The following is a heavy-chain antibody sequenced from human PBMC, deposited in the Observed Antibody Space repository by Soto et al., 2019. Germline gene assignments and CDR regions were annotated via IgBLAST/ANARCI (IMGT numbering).Heavy chain of an antibody. D-gene: IGHD5-18*01. V-gene: IGHV3-23*01. CDR2: ISGSGGST. CDR3: AKVGTAMVFLILYFDY. J-gene: IGHJ4*02. CDR1: GFTFSSYA. Sequence: GGSLRLSCAASGFTFSSYAMSWVRQAPGKGLEWVSAISGSGGSTYYADSVKGRFTISRDNSKNTLYLQMNSLRAEDTAVYYCAKVGTAMVFLILYFDYWGQGTLVTVSS.